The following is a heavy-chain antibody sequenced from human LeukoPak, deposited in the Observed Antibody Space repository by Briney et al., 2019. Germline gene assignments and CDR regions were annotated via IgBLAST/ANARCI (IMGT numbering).Heavy chain of an antibody. CDR3: AKRVQYGSGNYHFDY. CDR1: GFTFSSYG. D-gene: IGHD3-10*01. V-gene: IGHV3-30*02. J-gene: IGHJ4*02. CDR2: IRYDGSNK. Sequence: PGGSLRLSCAASGFTFSSYGMHWVRQAPGKGLEWVAFIRYDGSNKYYADSVKGRFTISRDNSKDTLYLQMNSLRPEDTAVYYCAKRVQYGSGNYHFDYWGQGTLVTVSS.